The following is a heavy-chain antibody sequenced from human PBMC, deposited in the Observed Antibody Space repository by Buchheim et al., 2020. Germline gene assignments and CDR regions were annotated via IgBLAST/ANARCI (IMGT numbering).Heavy chain of an antibody. CDR3: ARGGSPAATYYYGMDV. CDR2: INPNSGGT. J-gene: IGHJ6*02. CDR1: GGTFSSYA. Sequence: QVQLVQSGAEVKKPGSSVKVSCKASGGTFSSYAISWVRQAPGQGLEWMGWINPNSGGTNYAQKFQGWVTMTRDTSISPAYMELSRLRSDDTAVYYCARGGSPAATYYYGMDVWGQGTT. V-gene: IGHV1-2*04. D-gene: IGHD2-15*01.